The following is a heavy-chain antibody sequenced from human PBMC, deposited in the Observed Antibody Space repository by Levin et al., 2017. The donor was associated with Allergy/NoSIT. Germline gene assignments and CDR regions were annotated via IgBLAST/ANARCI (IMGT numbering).Heavy chain of an antibody. J-gene: IGHJ5*02. CDR1: GFTFSSYS. CDR2: ISSSSSYI. Sequence: GGSLRLSCAASGFTFSSYSMNWVRQAPGKGLEWVSSISSSSSYIYYADSVKGRFTISRDNAKNSLYLQMNSLRAEDTAVYYCARDLRWTKVSDWFDPWGQGTLVTVSS. CDR3: ARDLRWTKVSDWFDP. V-gene: IGHV3-21*01. D-gene: IGHD4-11*01.